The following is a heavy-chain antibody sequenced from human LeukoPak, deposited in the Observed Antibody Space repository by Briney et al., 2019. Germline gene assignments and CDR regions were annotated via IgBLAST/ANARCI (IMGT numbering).Heavy chain of an antibody. CDR1: GFTFSSYS. V-gene: IGHV3-21*01. CDR3: ARVWAAAGNYYMDV. D-gene: IGHD6-13*01. J-gene: IGHJ6*03. Sequence: GGSLRLSCAASGFTFSSYSMNWVRQAPGKGLEWVSSISSSSSYIYYADSVKGRFTISRDHAKNSLYLQMNSLRAEDTAVYYCARVWAAAGNYYMDVWGKGTTVTISS. CDR2: ISSSSSYI.